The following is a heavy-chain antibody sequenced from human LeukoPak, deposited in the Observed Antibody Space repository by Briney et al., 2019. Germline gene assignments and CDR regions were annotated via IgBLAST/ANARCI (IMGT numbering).Heavy chain of an antibody. Sequence: SETLSLTCAVYGGSFSGYYWSWIRQPPGKGLEWIGEINHSGSTNYNPSLKSRVTISVDTSKNQFSLKLSSVTAADTAVYYCARGVLGVRRSYRYRGGDYFDYWGREPWSPSPQ. D-gene: IGHD3-16*02. CDR1: GGSFSGYY. CDR2: INHSGST. J-gene: IGHJ4*02. CDR3: ARGVLGVRRSYRYRGGDYFDY. V-gene: IGHV4-34*01.